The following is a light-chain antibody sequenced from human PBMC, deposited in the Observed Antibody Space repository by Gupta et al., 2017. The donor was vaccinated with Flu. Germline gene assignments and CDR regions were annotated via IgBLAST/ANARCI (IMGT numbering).Light chain of an antibody. Sequence: YYLPPPPSVSVSPGQPARIACSVAALADHYVHWYHQKAVQAPMLVMYKDKERTSGIPEGVSGSRLGTTVTLTITGVQAEEEADYYCQSENSRSTIWVFGGGTKLTVL. CDR1: ALADHY. V-gene: IGLV3-25*02. CDR3: QSENSRSTIWV. CDR2: KDK. J-gene: IGLJ3*02.